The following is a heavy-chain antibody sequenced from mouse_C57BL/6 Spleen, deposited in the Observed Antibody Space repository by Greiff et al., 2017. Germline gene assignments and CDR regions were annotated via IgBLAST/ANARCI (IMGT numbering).Heavy chain of an antibody. CDR3: TTNLIY. V-gene: IGHV14-4*01. Sequence: EVQLQQSGAELVRPWASVSLSCTASGFNIKDDYLHWVQQRPEQGLEWIGWIDPENGATEYASKFQGTATITADTSSNTAYLQLSSLTSEDTAVYYCTTNLIYGGKGTTLTVSS. CDR1: GFNIKDDY. J-gene: IGHJ2*01. CDR2: IDPENGAT. D-gene: IGHD2-4*01.